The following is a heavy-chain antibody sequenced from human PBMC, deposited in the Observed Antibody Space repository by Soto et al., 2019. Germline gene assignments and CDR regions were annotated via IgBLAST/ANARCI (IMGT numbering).Heavy chain of an antibody. CDR3: AIQGNRNHGYYIDF. D-gene: IGHD1-1*01. CDR1: GGSIRSDSYY. V-gene: IGHV4-39*01. CDR2: MHDSGSA. J-gene: IGHJ6*03. Sequence: QTLSLTYTVSGGSIRSDSYYWGWIRQPPGKGLEWIGSMHDSGSAYYNASLKSRLTMSIGTSKTHLSLKLTSVNAADTAVYYCAIQGNRNHGYYIDFGGKGTSV.